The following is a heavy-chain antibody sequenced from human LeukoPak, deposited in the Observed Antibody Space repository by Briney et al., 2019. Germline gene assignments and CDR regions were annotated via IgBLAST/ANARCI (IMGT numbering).Heavy chain of an antibody. Sequence: GGSLRLSCAASGFTFDDCGMSWVRQAPGKGVEWVSGINWNGGSTGYADSVKGRFTISRDSAKNSLYLQMNSLRAEDTALYHCARVSSYGLNDGFDMWGQGTMVTVSS. D-gene: IGHD5-18*01. V-gene: IGHV3-20*01. CDR2: INWNGGST. CDR1: GFTFDDCG. J-gene: IGHJ3*02. CDR3: ARVSSYGLNDGFDM.